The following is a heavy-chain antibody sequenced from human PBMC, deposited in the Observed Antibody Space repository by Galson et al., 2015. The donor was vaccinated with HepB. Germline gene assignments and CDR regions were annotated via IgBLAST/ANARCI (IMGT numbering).Heavy chain of an antibody. CDR2: ISWDGGST. J-gene: IGHJ4*02. V-gene: IGHV3-43D*03. CDR3: AKGVGVMTPYFDY. D-gene: IGHD3-16*01. CDR1: GFTFDDYA. Sequence: SLRLSCAASGFTFDDYAMHWVRQAPGKGLEWVSLISWDGGSTYYADSVKGRFTISRDNSKNSLYLQMNSLRAEDTALYYCAKGVGVMTPYFDYWGQGTLVTVSS.